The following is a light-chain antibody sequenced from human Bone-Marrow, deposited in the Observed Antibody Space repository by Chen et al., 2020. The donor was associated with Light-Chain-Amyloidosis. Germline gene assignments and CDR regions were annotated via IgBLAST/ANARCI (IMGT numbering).Light chain of an antibody. V-gene: IGKV3-20*01. CDR2: GSS. Sequence: EIVLTQSPGTLSLSPGEGANLSCRARQTISSTYLTWYQPKFGQAPRLLIYGSSSRATGIPDRFTGSGSGTDFTLTINRLEPEDFAMYYCQQYGTSPLTFGGGTKVEIK. CDR3: QQYGTSPLT. J-gene: IGKJ4*01. CDR1: QTISSTY.